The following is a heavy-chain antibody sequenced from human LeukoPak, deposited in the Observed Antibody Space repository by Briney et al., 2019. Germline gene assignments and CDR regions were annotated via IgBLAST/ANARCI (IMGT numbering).Heavy chain of an antibody. CDR2: ISNNGGYT. V-gene: IGHV3-23*01. Sequence: QAGGSLRLSCAVSGFTFSSSAMSWVRQAPGKGLEWVSAISNNGGYTYYADSAQGRFTISRDNSKSTLCLQMNSLRAEDTAVYYCAKQLGYCSDGSCYFPYWGQGTLVTVSS. J-gene: IGHJ4*02. CDR3: AKQLGYCSDGSCYFPY. D-gene: IGHD2-15*01. CDR1: GFTFSSSA.